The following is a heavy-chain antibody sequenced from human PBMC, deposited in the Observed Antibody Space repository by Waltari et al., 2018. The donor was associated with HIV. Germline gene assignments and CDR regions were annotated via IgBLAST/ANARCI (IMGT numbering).Heavy chain of an antibody. CDR3: AKGASGWSPGY. D-gene: IGHD6-19*01. V-gene: IGHV3-30*18. Sequence: QVHLVESGGGVVQPGRSLRLSCAASGFTFSSYAMHWVRQAPGKGLEWVACISDHGDDKYYADSVKGRFTISRDNSKNTLYLQMNSLRAEDTAVYYCAKGASGWSPGYWGQGTLVTVSS. CDR1: GFTFSSYA. J-gene: IGHJ4*02. CDR2: ISDHGDDK.